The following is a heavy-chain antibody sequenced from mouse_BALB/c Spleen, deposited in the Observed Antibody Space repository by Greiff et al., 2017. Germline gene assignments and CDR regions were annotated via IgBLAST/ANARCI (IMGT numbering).Heavy chain of an antibody. CDR1: GYTFTDYY. V-gene: IGHV1-19*01. J-gene: IGHJ1*01. D-gene: IGHD2-4*01. CDR2: VNPYNGGT. CDR3: ARDYYDYDGADV. Sequence: VQLQQSGPELVKPGASVKMSCKASGYTFTDYYMDWVKQSHGESFEWIGRVNPYNGGTSYNQKFKGKATLTVDKSSSTAYMELNSLTSEDSAVYYCARDYYDYDGADVWGAGTTVTVSS.